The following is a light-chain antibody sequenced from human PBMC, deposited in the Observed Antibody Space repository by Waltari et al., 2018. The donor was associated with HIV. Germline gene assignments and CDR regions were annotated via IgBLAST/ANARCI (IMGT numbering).Light chain of an antibody. CDR2: DVS. V-gene: IGLV2-14*03. Sequence: QSALTQPASVSGSPGQSITISGTGSSNDVGGYNYFSWYQQHPGKAPRLMIYDVSTRPSGVSDRFSGSKSGDTASLTISGLQPEDEADYYCESYTSTSVWVFGGGTRLTVL. CDR1: SNDVGGYNY. J-gene: IGLJ3*02. CDR3: ESYTSTSVWV.